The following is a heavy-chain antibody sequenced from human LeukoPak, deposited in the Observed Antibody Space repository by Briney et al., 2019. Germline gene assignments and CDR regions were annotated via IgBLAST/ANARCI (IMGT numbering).Heavy chain of an antibody. Sequence: GGSLRLSCAASGFTVSSYSMNWVRQAPGKGLEWVSAISGSGGSTYYADSVKGRFTISRDNSKNTLYLQMNSLRAEDTAVYYCAKDPRLWFGEFYFDYWGQGTLVTVSS. J-gene: IGHJ4*02. CDR1: GFTVSSYS. CDR2: ISGSGGST. V-gene: IGHV3-23*01. D-gene: IGHD3-10*01. CDR3: AKDPRLWFGEFYFDY.